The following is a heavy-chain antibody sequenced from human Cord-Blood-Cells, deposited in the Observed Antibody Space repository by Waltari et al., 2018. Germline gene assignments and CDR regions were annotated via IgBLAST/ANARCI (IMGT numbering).Heavy chain of an antibody. V-gene: IGHV1-69*06. CDR1: GGTFSSYA. CDR3: ARGDFWSGYYANWYFDL. CDR2: IIPIFGTA. D-gene: IGHD3-3*01. J-gene: IGHJ2*01. Sequence: QVQLVQSGAEVKKPGSSVKVSCKASGGTFSSYAISRVRQAPGPGLEWMGGIIPIFGTANYAQKFQGRGTITADKSTSTAYMELSSLRSEDTAVYYCARGDFWSGYYANWYFDLWGRGTLVTVSS.